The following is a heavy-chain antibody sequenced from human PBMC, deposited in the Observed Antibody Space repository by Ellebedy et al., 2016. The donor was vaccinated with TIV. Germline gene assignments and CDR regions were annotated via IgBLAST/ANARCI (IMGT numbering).Heavy chain of an antibody. CDR2: MNPNSGNT. J-gene: IGHJ5*02. V-gene: IGHV1-8*01. D-gene: IGHD2-2*01. CDR3: ARQRTTLGDWFDP. CDR1: GYTFTSYD. Sequence: AASVKVSCKASGYTFTSYDINWVRQATGQGLEWMGWMNPNSGNTGYAQKFQGRVTMTRNTSISTAYMELSSLRSEDTAVYYCARQRTTLGDWFDPWGQGTLVTVSS.